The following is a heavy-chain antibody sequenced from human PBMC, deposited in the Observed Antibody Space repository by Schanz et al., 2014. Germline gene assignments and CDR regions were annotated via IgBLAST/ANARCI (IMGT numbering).Heavy chain of an antibody. J-gene: IGHJ4*02. D-gene: IGHD2-2*01. CDR2: ISWNSGSI. Sequence: EVQLVESGGGLVQPGRSLRLSCAASGFPFNEYGMLWVRQAPGKGLEWVSSISWNSGSIDYADSVKGRFTISRDNAKNSLFLQMNSLSAEDTAVYYCAKVAPAATYIDSWGLGTLVTVSS. CDR3: AKVAPAATYIDS. CDR1: GFPFNEYG. V-gene: IGHV3-9*01.